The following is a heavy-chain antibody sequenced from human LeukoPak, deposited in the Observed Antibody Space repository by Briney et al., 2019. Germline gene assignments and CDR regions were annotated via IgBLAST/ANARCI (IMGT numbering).Heavy chain of an antibody. CDR1: GDSISSYY. J-gene: IGHJ4*02. CDR3: AKDYDFWSGYYDY. CDR2: IYYSGDT. D-gene: IGHD3-3*01. V-gene: IGHV4-59*01. Sequence: SETLSLTCTVSGDSISSYYWSWIRQPPGKGLEWIGYIYYSGDTNYNPSLKSRVTMSLDTSKNQFSLKLTSVTAADTAVYYCAKDYDFWSGYYDYWGQGTLVTVSS.